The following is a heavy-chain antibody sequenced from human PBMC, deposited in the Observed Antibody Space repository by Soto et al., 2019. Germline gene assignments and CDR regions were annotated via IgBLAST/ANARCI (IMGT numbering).Heavy chain of an antibody. CDR2: IIPISGTA. CDR3: AGDSWGTTVAFGMDV. V-gene: IGHV1-69*01. D-gene: IGHD4-17*01. J-gene: IGHJ6*02. CDR1: GGTFSSYA. Sequence: QVQLVQSGAEVKKPGSSVKVSCKASGGTFSSYAISWVRQAPGQGLEWMGGIIPISGTANYAQKFQGRVTMTADESTSTAYMELSSLRSEDTAVYYCAGDSWGTTVAFGMDVWGQGTTVTVSS.